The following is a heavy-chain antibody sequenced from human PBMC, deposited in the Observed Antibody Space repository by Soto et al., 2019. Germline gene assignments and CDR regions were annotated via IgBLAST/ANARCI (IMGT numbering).Heavy chain of an antibody. J-gene: IGHJ6*02. CDR1: GFTFSSYA. Sequence: PGGSLRLSCAASGFTFSSYAMSWVRQAPGKGLEWVSAISGSGGSTYYADSVKGRFTISRDNSKNTLYLQMNSLRAEDTAVYYCAKSLRELGYYYYGMDVWDQGTTVTVSS. V-gene: IGHV3-23*01. CDR2: ISGSGGST. D-gene: IGHD3-16*01. CDR3: AKSLRELGYYYYGMDV.